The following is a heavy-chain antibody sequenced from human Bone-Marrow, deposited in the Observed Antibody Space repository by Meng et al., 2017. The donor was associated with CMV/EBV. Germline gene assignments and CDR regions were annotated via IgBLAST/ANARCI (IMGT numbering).Heavy chain of an antibody. CDR1: GFTFSSYS. Sequence: GESLKISCAASGFTFSSYSMNWVRQAPGKGLEWVAVISYDGSNKYYGDSVKGRFTISRDNAQNTLYLQMNSLRAEDTAVYFCARAQFDPWGQGTLVTVSS. CDR2: ISYDGSNK. V-gene: IGHV3-30*03. J-gene: IGHJ5*02. CDR3: ARAQFDP.